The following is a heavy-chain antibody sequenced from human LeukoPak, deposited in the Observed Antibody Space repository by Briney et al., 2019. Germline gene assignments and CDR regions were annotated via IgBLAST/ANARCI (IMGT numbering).Heavy chain of an antibody. CDR3: ARAVGIAAIDY. D-gene: IGHD6-13*01. CDR1: GGSISSSSYY. Sequence: PSETLSLTCTVSGGSISSSSYYWGWIRQPPGKGLEWIGSIYYSGSTYYNPSLKSRVTISVDTSKNQFSLKLSSVTAADTAVYYCARAVGIAAIDYWGQGTLVTVSS. V-gene: IGHV4-39*01. J-gene: IGHJ4*02. CDR2: IYYSGST.